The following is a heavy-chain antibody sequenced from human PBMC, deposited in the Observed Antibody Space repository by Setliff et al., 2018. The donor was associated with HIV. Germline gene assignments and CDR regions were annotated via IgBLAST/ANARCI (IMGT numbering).Heavy chain of an antibody. V-gene: IGHV4-61*02. D-gene: IGHD6-19*01. CDR2: IYRSGST. CDR1: GGSISSGSYY. J-gene: IGHJ4*02. CDR3: ARELFGSGWYADS. Sequence: LSLTCTVSGGSISSGSYYWSWIRQPAGKGLEWIGRIYRSGSTNYNTPLESRVTMSVDTSKNQFSLKLSSVTAADTAVYYCARELFGSGWYADSWGQGTLVTVSS.